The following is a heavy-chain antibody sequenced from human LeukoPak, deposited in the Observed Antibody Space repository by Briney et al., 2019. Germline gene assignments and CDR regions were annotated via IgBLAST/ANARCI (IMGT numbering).Heavy chain of an antibody. D-gene: IGHD5-18*01. CDR2: IGTSDPGT. CDR1: GFSLSGYA. CDR3: ERKDLKTPMVLLGV. J-gene: IGHJ6*02. Sequence: GGSLRLSCVASGFSLSGYAMGWVRQAPGKGLEWVSHIGTSDPGTFYADSVKGRFTISRDNSENTLYLQMNSLRDEDTAVYYCERKDLKTPMVLLGVWGQGTTVIVSS. V-gene: IGHV3-23*01.